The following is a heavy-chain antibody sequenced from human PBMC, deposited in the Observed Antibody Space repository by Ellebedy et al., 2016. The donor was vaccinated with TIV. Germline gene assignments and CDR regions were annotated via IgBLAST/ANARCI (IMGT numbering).Heavy chain of an antibody. Sequence: ASVKVSCKASGGTFSSYAISWVRQAPGQGLEWMGGIIPILGIANYAQKFQGRVTITADKSTSTAYMELSSLRSDDTAVYYCARDGGYDFWSGYPNRDYYGMDVWGQGTTVTVSS. CDR2: IIPILGIA. J-gene: IGHJ6*02. CDR1: GGTFSSYA. D-gene: IGHD3-3*01. CDR3: ARDGGYDFWSGYPNRDYYGMDV. V-gene: IGHV1-69*10.